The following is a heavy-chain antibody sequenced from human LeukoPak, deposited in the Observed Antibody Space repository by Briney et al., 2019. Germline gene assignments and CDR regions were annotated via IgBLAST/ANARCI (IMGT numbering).Heavy chain of an antibody. CDR3: ATDPGLRWSFDY. CDR2: IYNTGST. CDR1: GFTFSNCY. V-gene: IGHV3-53*05. J-gene: IGHJ4*02. D-gene: IGHD4-23*01. Sequence: PGGSLRLSCAASGFTFSNCYMSWVRQAPGKGLEWVSVIYNTGSTYYADSVMGRFIISRDISKNTLYLQINGLRPDDTAVYYCATDPGLRWSFDYWGQGTLVTVSS.